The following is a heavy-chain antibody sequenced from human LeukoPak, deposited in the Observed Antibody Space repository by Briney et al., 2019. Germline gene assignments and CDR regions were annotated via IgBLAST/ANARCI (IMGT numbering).Heavy chain of an antibody. CDR1: GFTFSSYA. CDR3: AKDRYDSSGYYSVSGY. Sequence: WGSLRLSCAASGFTFSSYAMSWVRQAPGKGLEWVSAISGSGGSTYYTDSVKGRFTISRDNPKNTLYLQMNSLRAEDTAVYYCAKDRYDSSGYYSVSGYWGQGTLVTVSS. J-gene: IGHJ4*02. V-gene: IGHV3-23*01. D-gene: IGHD3-22*01. CDR2: ISGSGGST.